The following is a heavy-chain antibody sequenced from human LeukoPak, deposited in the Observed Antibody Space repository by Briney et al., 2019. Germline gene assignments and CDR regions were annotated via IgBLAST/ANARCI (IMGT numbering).Heavy chain of an antibody. J-gene: IGHJ6*04. Sequence: ASVTVSCKASGYSFTTHYVHWVRQAPGQGLEWMGIINPTVGTTFYAQKFQDRVTMTSDPSASIAYLDLNSLRSDDTAVYFWARGDRVESGGGCGMDVWGKGTTVTVSS. CDR1: GYSFTTHY. D-gene: IGHD1-26*01. CDR2: INPTVGTT. V-gene: IGHV1-46*01. CDR3: ARGDRVESGGGCGMDV.